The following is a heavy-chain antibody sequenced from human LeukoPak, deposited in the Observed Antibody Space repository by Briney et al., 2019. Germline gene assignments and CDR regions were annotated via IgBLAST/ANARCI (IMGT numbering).Heavy chain of an antibody. J-gene: IGHJ4*02. CDR2: INSDGSTT. CDR3: ARERQWLVFDY. V-gene: IGHV3-74*01. D-gene: IGHD6-19*01. Sequence: PGGSLRLSCAASGFTFSSYWMHWVRQAPGKGLVWVSRINSDGSTTSYADSVKGRFTISRDNAKNTLYLQMNSLRAEDTAVHYCARERQWLVFDYWGQGSLVTVSS. CDR1: GFTFSSYW.